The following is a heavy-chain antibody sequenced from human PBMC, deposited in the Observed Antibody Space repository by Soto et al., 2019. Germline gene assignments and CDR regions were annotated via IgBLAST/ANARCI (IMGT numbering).Heavy chain of an antibody. CDR3: ARRQQLVLLNYYYGMDV. CDR1: GFTFSSYG. Sequence: GGSLRLSCAASGFTFSSYGMHWVRQAPGKGLEWVAVISYDGSNKYYADSVKGRFTISRDNSKNTLYLQMNSLRAEDTAVYYCARRQQLVLLNYYYGMDVWGQGTTVTVSS. J-gene: IGHJ6*02. CDR2: ISYDGSNK. D-gene: IGHD6-13*01. V-gene: IGHV3-30*03.